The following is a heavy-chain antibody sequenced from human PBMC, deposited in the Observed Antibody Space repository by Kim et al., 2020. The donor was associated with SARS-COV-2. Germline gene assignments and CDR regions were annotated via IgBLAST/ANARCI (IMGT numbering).Heavy chain of an antibody. J-gene: IGHJ4*02. V-gene: IGHV4-61*02. Sequence: SLKGRFTISVDPSKNQFSLKLSSVTAADTAVYYCARDVGDTMIVVVGFDYWGQGTLVTVSS. CDR3: ARDVGDTMIVVVGFDY. D-gene: IGHD3-22*01.